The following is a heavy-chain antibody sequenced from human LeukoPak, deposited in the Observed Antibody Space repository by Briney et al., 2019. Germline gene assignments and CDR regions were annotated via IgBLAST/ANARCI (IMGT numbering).Heavy chain of an antibody. CDR1: GYTFISYG. D-gene: IGHD3-9*01. CDR2: ISAYNGNT. CDR3: ARPIRDILTGYYVGYFDY. Sequence: ASVKVSCKASGYTFISYGISWVRQAPGQGLEWMGWISAYNGNTNYAQKLQGRVTMTTDTSTSTAYTELRSLRSDDTAVYYCARPIRDILTGYYVGYFDYWGQGTLVTVSS. V-gene: IGHV1-18*01. J-gene: IGHJ4*02.